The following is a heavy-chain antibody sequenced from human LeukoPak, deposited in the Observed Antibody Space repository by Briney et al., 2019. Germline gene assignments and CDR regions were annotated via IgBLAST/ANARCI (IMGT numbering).Heavy chain of an antibody. CDR1: GDSISSYY. Sequence: SETLSLTCTVSGDSISSYYWSWIRQPPGKGLEWIGCIYYSGSTSYNPSLKSRVTISVDTSKNQFSLKLSSVTAADMAVYYCARLAIVATISGYYYYSMDVWGQGTTVSVSS. CDR3: ARLAIVATISGYYYYSMDV. CDR2: IYYSGST. D-gene: IGHD5-12*01. V-gene: IGHV4-59*08. J-gene: IGHJ6*02.